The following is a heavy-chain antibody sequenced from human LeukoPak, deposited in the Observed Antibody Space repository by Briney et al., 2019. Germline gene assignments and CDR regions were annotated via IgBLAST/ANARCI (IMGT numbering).Heavy chain of an antibody. D-gene: IGHD3-10*01. Sequence: SETLSLTCTVSGGSVSSYYWSWIRQPAGKGLEWIGRIYPSGSTNYNPSLKSRVTMSVDTSKNQFSLKLSSVTAADTAVYYCARDYYGSGSYPFDYWGQGTLVTVSS. V-gene: IGHV4-4*07. CDR3: ARDYYGSGSYPFDY. CDR2: IYPSGST. J-gene: IGHJ4*02. CDR1: GGSVSSYY.